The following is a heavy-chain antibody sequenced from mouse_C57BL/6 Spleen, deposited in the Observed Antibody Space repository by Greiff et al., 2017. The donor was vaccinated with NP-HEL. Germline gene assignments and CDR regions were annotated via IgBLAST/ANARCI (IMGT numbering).Heavy chain of an antibody. CDR1: GYTFTSYW. Sequence: QVQLQQPGAELVRPGSSVKLSCKASGYTFTSYWMDWVKQRPGQGLEWIGNIYPSDCDTHYNHKVKGTATLSVDKASSTPYMQLSSLTSADSAVYYCARAAPIYYYGSSPWFAYWGQGTLVTVSA. J-gene: IGHJ3*01. V-gene: IGHV1-61*01. D-gene: IGHD1-1*01. CDR2: IYPSDCDT. CDR3: ARAAPIYYYGSSPWFAY.